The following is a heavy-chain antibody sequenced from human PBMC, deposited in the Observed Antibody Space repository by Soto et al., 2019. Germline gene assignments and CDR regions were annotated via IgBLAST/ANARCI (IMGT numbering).Heavy chain of an antibody. Sequence: SETLSLTCTVSGGSISSGVYYWSWIRQHPGKGLEWIGYIYYSGSTYYNPSLKSRVTISVDTSKNQFSLKLSSVTAADTAVYYCARELSLGAAGTSSRFDPWGQGTLVTVSS. CDR1: GGSISSGVYY. CDR2: IYYSGST. V-gene: IGHV4-31*03. CDR3: ARELSLGAAGTSSRFDP. J-gene: IGHJ5*02. D-gene: IGHD6-13*01.